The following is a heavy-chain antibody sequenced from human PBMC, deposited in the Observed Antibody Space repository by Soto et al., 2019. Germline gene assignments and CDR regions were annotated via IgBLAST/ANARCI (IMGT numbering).Heavy chain of an antibody. J-gene: IGHJ4*02. CDR3: ARHSITIFGVVTTPGYFDY. D-gene: IGHD3-3*01. Sequence: SVTLSLTCPVSGGSLISSSYYWGWIRKPPGKGLEWIGSIYYSGSTYYNPSLKSRVTISVDTSNNQSSLKLSSVTAADTAVYYCARHSITIFGVVTTPGYFDYWGQGTLVTVSS. CDR1: GGSLISSSYY. CDR2: IYYSGST. V-gene: IGHV4-39*01.